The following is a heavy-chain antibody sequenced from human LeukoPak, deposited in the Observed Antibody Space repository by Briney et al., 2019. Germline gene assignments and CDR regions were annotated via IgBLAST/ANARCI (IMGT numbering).Heavy chain of an antibody. D-gene: IGHD3-16*02. Sequence: SETLSLTCAVYGGSFSGYYWSWIRQPSGKGLEWIGEINHSGSTNYNPSLKSRVTISVDTSKNQFSLKLSSVTAADTAVYYCARRQIYDYVWGSYRPDFDYWGQGTLVTVSS. V-gene: IGHV4-34*01. CDR2: INHSGST. CDR3: ARRQIYDYVWGSYRPDFDY. CDR1: GGSFSGYY. J-gene: IGHJ4*02.